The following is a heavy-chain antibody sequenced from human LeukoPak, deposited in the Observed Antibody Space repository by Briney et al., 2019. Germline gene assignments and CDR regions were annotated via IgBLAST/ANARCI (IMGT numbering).Heavy chain of an antibody. CDR2: IKQDGSAK. Sequence: GGSLRLSCAASGFTFSSYWMSWVRQAPGKGLEWVGNIKQDGSAKDYVDSVKGRFTISRDNAKNSLFLQMNSLRAEDTAVYYCGRYNNYYYMDVWGKGTTVTISS. CDR3: GRYNNYYYMDV. J-gene: IGHJ6*03. CDR1: GFTFSSYW. V-gene: IGHV3-7*01.